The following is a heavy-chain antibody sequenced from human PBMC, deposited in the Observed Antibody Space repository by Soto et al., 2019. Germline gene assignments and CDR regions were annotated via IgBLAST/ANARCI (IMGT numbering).Heavy chain of an antibody. CDR3: ARDQLYYNDISGRPLNAFDV. D-gene: IGHD3-22*01. J-gene: IGHJ3*01. V-gene: IGHV3-48*01. Sequence: PGGSLRLSCAPSGLNVRNYGMNWVRQAPGKGLEWVSYIGIGSSTKYYADSVKGRFTISRDNAKNSLYLQMNSLRAEDTAVYYCARDQLYYNDISGRPLNAFDVWGQGTMVT. CDR1: GLNVRNYG. CDR2: IGIGSSTK.